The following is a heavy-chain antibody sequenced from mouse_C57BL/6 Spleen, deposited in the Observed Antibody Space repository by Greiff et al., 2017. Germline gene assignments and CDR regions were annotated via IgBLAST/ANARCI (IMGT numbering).Heavy chain of an antibody. Sequence: VQLQQPGAELVKPGASVKLSCKASGYTFTSYWMQWVKQRPGQGLEWIGEIDPSDSYTNYNQKFKGKATLTVDTSSSTAYMQLSSLTSEDSAVYYCAVGYYLDYWGQGTTLSLL. D-gene: IGHD1-1*01. V-gene: IGHV1-50*01. CDR3: AVGYYLDY. J-gene: IGHJ2*01. CDR1: GYTFTSYW. CDR2: IDPSDSYT.